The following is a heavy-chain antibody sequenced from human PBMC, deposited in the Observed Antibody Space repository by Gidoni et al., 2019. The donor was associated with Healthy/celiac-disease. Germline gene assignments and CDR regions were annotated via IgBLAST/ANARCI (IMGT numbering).Heavy chain of an antibody. CDR2: IYTSGST. J-gene: IGHJ4*02. D-gene: IGHD3-16*02. Sequence: QVQLQESGPGLVKPSETLSLTCTVSGGSISSYSWSWIRQPAGKGLEWIGRIYTSGSTNYNPALKSRVTMSVDTSKNQFSLKLSSVTAADTAVYYCAREFHDYVWGSYRFNHFDYWGQGTLVTVSS. CDR1: GGSISSYS. V-gene: IGHV4-4*07. CDR3: AREFHDYVWGSYRFNHFDY.